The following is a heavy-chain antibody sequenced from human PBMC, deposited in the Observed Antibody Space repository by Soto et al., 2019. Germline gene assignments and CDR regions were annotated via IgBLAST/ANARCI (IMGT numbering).Heavy chain of an antibody. J-gene: IGHJ4*02. V-gene: IGHV3-30-3*01. Sequence: QVQLVESGGGVVQPGRSLRLSCAASGFTFSSYAMHWVRQAPGKGLEWVAVISYDGSNKYYADSVKGRFTISRDNSKNTLYLQMNSLRAEDTAVYYCARETYYDILTGYNHNDYWGQGTLVTVSS. D-gene: IGHD3-9*01. CDR3: ARETYYDILTGYNHNDY. CDR1: GFTFSSYA. CDR2: ISYDGSNK.